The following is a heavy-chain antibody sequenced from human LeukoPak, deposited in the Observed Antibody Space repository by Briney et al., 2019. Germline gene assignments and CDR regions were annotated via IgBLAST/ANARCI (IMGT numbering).Heavy chain of an antibody. J-gene: IGHJ1*01. CDR1: GFTFSSYW. V-gene: IGHV3-7*01. Sequence: HPGGSLRLSCAASGFTFSSYWMSWVRQAPGKGLEWVANIKQDGGEKYYVDSVKGRFTISRDNAKNSLYLQMNSLRAEDTAVYYCARNIESIAAAGRRYFQHWGQGTLVTVSS. CDR2: IKQDGGEK. D-gene: IGHD6-13*01. CDR3: ARNIESIAAAGRRYFQH.